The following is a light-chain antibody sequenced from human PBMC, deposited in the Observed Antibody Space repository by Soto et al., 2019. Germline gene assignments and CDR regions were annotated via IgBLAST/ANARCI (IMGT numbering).Light chain of an antibody. CDR1: SSDVGGYNY. J-gene: IGLJ2*01. CDR2: EVF. V-gene: IGLV2-14*01. Sequence: QSALTPPASVSGSPGQSITISCTGTSSDVGGYNYVSWYQQHPGKVPKLMIYEVFRRPSGISNRFSGSKSGNTASLTISGLQAEDEADYYCCSYTITSTFVFGGGTKLTVL. CDR3: CSYTITSTFV.